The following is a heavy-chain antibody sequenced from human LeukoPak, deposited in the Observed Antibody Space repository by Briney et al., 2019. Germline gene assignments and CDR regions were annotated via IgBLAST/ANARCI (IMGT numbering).Heavy chain of an antibody. Sequence: GGSLRLSCAASGFTFSSYAMSWVRQAPGKGQEWVSAISGSGGSTYYADSVKGRFTISRDNSKNTLYLQMNSLRAEDTAVYYCAKFLPTHIVVANYYFDYWGQGTLVTVSS. CDR2: ISGSGGST. J-gene: IGHJ4*02. V-gene: IGHV3-23*01. D-gene: IGHD2-21*01. CDR3: AKFLPTHIVVANYYFDY. CDR1: GFTFSSYA.